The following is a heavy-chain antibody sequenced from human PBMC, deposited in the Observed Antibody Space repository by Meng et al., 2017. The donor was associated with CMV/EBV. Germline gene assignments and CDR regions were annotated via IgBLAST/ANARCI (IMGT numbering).Heavy chain of an antibody. D-gene: IGHD2-2*01. CDR1: GFTFSSYA. V-gene: IGHV3-23*01. CDR3: AKLIGSTSCYDI. CDR2: ISGSGGST. Sequence: GESLKISCAASGFTFSSYAMSWVRQAPGKGLEWVSAISGSGGSTYYADSVKGRFTISRDNSKNTLYLQMNSLRAEDTAVYYCAKLIGSTSCYDIRGQGTMVTVSS. J-gene: IGHJ3*02.